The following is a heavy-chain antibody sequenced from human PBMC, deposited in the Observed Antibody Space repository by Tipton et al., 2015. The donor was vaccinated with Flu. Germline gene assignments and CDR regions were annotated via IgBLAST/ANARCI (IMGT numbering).Heavy chain of an antibody. CDR1: GVTFRTYA. D-gene: IGHD6-19*01. J-gene: IGHJ5*02. CDR3: AKAGFGGGWSIRGSWFAP. Sequence: SLRLSCAASGVTFRTYAMTWVRQAPGKGLEWVSGISGSGADTYYADSVKDRFTISRDNSKNTLYLHMNSLRAEDTAVYYCAKAGFGGGWSIRGSWFAPWGQGTLVTVSS. V-gene: IGHV3-23*01. CDR2: ISGSGADT.